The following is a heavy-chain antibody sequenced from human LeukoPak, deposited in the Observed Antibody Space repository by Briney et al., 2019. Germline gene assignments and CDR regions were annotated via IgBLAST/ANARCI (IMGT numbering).Heavy chain of an antibody. J-gene: IGHJ4*02. CDR1: GYTFTSYY. CDR2: INPNGGST. CDR3: ARDGHRIAAGGEYFDY. Sequence: GASVKVSCKASGYTFTSYYMHWVRQAPGQGLEWMGVINPNGGSTNYAQKFQGRITMTRDTSTSTVYMELSSLRSEDTAVYYCARDGHRIAAGGEYFDYWGQGTLVTVSS. D-gene: IGHD6-13*01. V-gene: IGHV1-46*01.